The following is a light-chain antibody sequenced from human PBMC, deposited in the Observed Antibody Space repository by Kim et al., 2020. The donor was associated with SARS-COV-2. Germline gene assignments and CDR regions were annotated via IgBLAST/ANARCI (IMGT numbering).Light chain of an antibody. J-gene: IGLJ3*02. V-gene: IGLV3-21*04. Sequence: SYELTQPPSVSVAPGKTARITCGGNNIGSKSVHWYQQKPGQAPVLVIYYDSDRPSGIPERFPGSNSGNTATLTISRVEAGDEADYYRQVWDSSSDHRVFG. CDR3: QVWDSSSDHRV. CDR2: YDS. CDR1: NIGSKS.